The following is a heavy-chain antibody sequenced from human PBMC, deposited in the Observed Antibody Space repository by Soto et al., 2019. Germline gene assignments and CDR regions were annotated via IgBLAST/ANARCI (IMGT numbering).Heavy chain of an antibody. CDR1: GGSISSGGYY. Sequence: SETLSLTCTVSGGSISSGGYYWSWIRQHPGKGLEWIGYIYYSGSTYYNPSLKSRVTISVDTSKNQFSLKLSSVTAADTAVYYCASNPGHYDILTVSPFVYWGQGTLVTVSS. J-gene: IGHJ4*02. CDR2: IYYSGST. D-gene: IGHD3-9*01. CDR3: ASNPGHYDILTVSPFVY. V-gene: IGHV4-31*03.